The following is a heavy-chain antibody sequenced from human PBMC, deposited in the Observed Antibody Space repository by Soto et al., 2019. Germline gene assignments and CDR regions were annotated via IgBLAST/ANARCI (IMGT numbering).Heavy chain of an antibody. CDR1: GFMFDDYA. V-gene: IGHV3-9*01. J-gene: IGHJ4*02. CDR2: ISWNSNSI. CDR3: ANSQSIASRPCDY. Sequence: EVQLVESGGGLVQPGRSLRLSCEASGFMFDDYAMYWVRQAPGKGLEWVSGISWNSNSIVYADSVKGRFTISRDNAKNSLYLQMNSLKPEDTALDYCANSQSIASRPCDYWGQGTLVTVSS. D-gene: IGHD6-6*01.